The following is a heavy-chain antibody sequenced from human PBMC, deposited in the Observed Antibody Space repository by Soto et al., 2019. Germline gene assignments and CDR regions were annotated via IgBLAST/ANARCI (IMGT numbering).Heavy chain of an antibody. V-gene: IGHV3-66*01. CDR3: ARTIVGATVRFDY. CDR1: GFIVSTIY. Sequence: GGSLRLSCAASGFIVSTIYMSWVRQAPGKGLEWVSTIYADGRTYYADSVKGRFTMSRDDVKNTLFLQMNSLRVEDTAVYYCARTIVGATVRFDYWGQGTQVTVSS. CDR2: IYADGRT. D-gene: IGHD1-26*01. J-gene: IGHJ4*02.